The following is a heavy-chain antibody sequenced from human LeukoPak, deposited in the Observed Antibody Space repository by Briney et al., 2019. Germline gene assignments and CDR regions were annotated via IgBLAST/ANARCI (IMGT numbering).Heavy chain of an antibody. Sequence: LSGGSLRLSCTASGFSVETNYMTWVRQAPGKGLQWVSTIYSGGTTYYADSAKGRFTISRDNSANIISLQMNNLTTEDTAAYYCARENFDSWGQGTLVAVSP. J-gene: IGHJ5*01. CDR2: IYSGGTT. CDR3: ARENFDS. CDR1: GFSVETNY. V-gene: IGHV3-53*01.